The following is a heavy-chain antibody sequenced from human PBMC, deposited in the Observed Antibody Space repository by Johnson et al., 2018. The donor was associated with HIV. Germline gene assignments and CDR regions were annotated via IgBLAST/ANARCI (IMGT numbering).Heavy chain of an antibody. V-gene: IGHV3-30*04. Sequence: QVQLVESGGALVQPGGSLRLSCAAYGFIFSDFFMSWVRQAPGKGLEWVAVISYDGSNKYYAASVKGRFTISRDNSKNTLYLQMNSLRAEDTAVYYCAREGGERAFDIWGQGTMVTVSS. CDR1: GFIFSDFF. D-gene: IGHD1-26*01. CDR3: AREGGERAFDI. J-gene: IGHJ3*02. CDR2: ISYDGSNK.